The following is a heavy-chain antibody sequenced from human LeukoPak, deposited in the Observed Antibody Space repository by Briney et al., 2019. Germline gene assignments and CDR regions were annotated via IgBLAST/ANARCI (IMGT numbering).Heavy chain of an antibody. CDR2: INHSGST. D-gene: IGHD3-10*01. J-gene: IGHJ6*02. Sequence: SETLSLTCAVYGGSFSGYYWSWIRQPPGKGLEWIGEINHSGSTNYNPSLKSRVTISVGTSKNQFSLKLSSVTAADTAVYCCARGVRYYGSGSYYSLHYYYYYGMDVWGQGTTVTVSS. CDR1: GGSFSGYY. V-gene: IGHV4-34*01. CDR3: ARGVRYYGSGSYYSLHYYYYYGMDV.